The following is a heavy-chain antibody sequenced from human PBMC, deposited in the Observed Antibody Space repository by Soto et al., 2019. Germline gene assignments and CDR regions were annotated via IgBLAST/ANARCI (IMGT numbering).Heavy chain of an antibody. CDR1: GFTFSSYG. V-gene: IGHV3-33*01. Sequence: QVQLVESGGGVVQPGRSLRLSCAASGFTFSSYGMHWVRQAPGKGLEWVAVIWYDGSNKYYADSVKGRFTISRDNSKNTLYLQMNSLRAEDTAVYYCARDSNYDILTGYTEGAFDIWGQGTMVTVSS. CDR2: IWYDGSNK. D-gene: IGHD3-9*01. J-gene: IGHJ3*02. CDR3: ARDSNYDILTGYTEGAFDI.